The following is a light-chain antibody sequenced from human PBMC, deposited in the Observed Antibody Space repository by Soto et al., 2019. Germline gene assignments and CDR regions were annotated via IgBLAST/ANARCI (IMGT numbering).Light chain of an antibody. Sequence: QSALTQPASVSGSPGQSITISCTGTSSDVGSYNYVSWYQQHPGKAPKLMIYEVSDRPSGISSRFSGSKSGNTASLTISGLQTEDEADYYCSSYAGSTYLALFGTGTKLTVL. J-gene: IGLJ1*01. CDR2: EVS. V-gene: IGLV2-14*01. CDR3: SSYAGSTYLAL. CDR1: SSDVGSYNY.